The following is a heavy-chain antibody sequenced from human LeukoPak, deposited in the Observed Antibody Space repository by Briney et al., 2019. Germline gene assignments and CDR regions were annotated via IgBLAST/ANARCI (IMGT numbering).Heavy chain of an antibody. V-gene: IGHV3-7*01. D-gene: IGHD2-2*01. CDR2: IKEDGSAQ. Sequence: GGSLRLPCAASGFTFNSYWMSWVRQAPGKGLEWVANIKEDGSAQYYVDSVKGRFTISRDNAQNSLNLQMNSLRAEDTAVYYCATSSNAPGNHWGQGTLVTVSS. CDR3: ATSSNAPGNH. CDR1: GFTFNSYW. J-gene: IGHJ5*02.